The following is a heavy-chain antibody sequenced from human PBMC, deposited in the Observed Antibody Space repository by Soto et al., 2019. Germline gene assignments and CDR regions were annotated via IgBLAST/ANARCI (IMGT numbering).Heavy chain of an antibody. V-gene: IGHV1-18*01. D-gene: IGHD1-26*01. Sequence: LEQSGGEVKKPGASVKVSCKASNYTFSGYAISWVRQAPGQGLEWMGWISGYNGHTTYAPKFQGRLTMTTDTSTTTAYMDLRSLGPDDTAIYYIARLLQGVAPDYWGQRTLVTVSS. CDR2: ISGYNGHT. CDR1: NYTFSGYA. J-gene: IGHJ4*02. CDR3: ARLLQGVAPDY.